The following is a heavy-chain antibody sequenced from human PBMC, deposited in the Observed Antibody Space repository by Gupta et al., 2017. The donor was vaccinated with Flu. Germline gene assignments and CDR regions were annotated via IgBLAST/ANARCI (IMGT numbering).Heavy chain of an antibody. D-gene: IGHD3-3*01. CDR1: GDRVSNKNVE. V-gene: IGHV6-1*01. CDR2: TYYMSKFFS. CDR3: YRGYNDYCDY. J-gene: IGHJ4*02. Sequence: QVQLQQSGPGQLEHSQTLSLTCGISGDRVSNKNVEWNWIRQSPSRGLGWLGRTYYMSKFFSYYEVSRKGGITLSPDTTKNQFSIQMNSVTPDVSAGSHCYRGYNDYCDYGGQGARGTGPS.